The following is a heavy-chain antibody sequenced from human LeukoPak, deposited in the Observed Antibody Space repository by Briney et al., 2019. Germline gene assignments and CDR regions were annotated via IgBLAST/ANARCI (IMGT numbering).Heavy chain of an antibody. CDR3: ARQRGSYRSALDY. D-gene: IGHD1-26*01. Sequence: GESLKISCKGSGYSFANYWIAWVRQMPGRGLEWMGIIYPGDSDIRYSPSFQGQVTISADKSISTAYPQWSSLKASDTAMYYCARQRGSYRSALDYWGQGTLVTVSS. V-gene: IGHV5-51*01. CDR2: IYPGDSDI. J-gene: IGHJ4*02. CDR1: GYSFANYW.